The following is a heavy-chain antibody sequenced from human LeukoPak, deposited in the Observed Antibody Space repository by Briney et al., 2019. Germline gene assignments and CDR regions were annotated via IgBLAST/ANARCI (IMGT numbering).Heavy chain of an antibody. V-gene: IGHV4-34*01. Sequence: SETLSLTCAVYGGSFSGYYWSWIRRPPGKGLEWIGEIHHSGSTNYNPSLKSRVTISVDTSKNQFSLKLSSVTAADTAVYYCAAYDSSGFFSSEHDAFDIWGQGTMVTVSS. CDR2: IHHSGST. CDR1: GGSFSGYY. J-gene: IGHJ3*02. D-gene: IGHD3-22*01. CDR3: AAYDSSGFFSSEHDAFDI.